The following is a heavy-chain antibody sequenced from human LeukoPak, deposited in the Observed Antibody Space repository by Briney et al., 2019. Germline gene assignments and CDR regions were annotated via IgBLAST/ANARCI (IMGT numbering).Heavy chain of an antibody. Sequence: ASVKVSCKASGYTFTSYGISWVRQAPGQGLEWMGWISAYNGNTNYAQKLQGRITMTTDTSTSTAYMELRSLRSDDTAVYYCARDPYGSGGDAFDIWGQGTMVTVSS. CDR2: ISAYNGNT. J-gene: IGHJ3*02. D-gene: IGHD3-10*01. CDR1: GYTFTSYG. V-gene: IGHV1-18*01. CDR3: ARDPYGSGGDAFDI.